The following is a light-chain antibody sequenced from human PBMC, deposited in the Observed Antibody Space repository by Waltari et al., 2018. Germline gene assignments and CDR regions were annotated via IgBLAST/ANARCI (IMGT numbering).Light chain of an antibody. CDR3: CSYAGCGTWL. CDR2: EVA. CDR1: NNDVGGYDI. J-gene: IGLJ2*01. Sequence: QSALTQPASVSGSPGQSITISCTGTNNDVGGYDIVSWYQHHPGKAHKLKIYEVAKRPSRVSNRLSGSKSGNTASLTSSGLQAEDEADYYCCSYAGCGTWLFGGGTKLTVL. V-gene: IGLV2-23*02.